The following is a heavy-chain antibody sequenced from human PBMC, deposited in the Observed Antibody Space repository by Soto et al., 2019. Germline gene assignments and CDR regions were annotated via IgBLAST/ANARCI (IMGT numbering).Heavy chain of an antibody. J-gene: IGHJ4*02. Sequence: SETLSLTCTVSGGSISSGGYYWSWIRQHPGKGLEWIGYIYYSGSTYYNPSLKSRVTISVDTSKNQFSLKLSSVTAADTAVYYCAKDLSVVVPAAWNLRGQGTLVTVSS. V-gene: IGHV4-31*03. CDR3: AKDLSVVVPAAWNL. D-gene: IGHD2-2*01. CDR2: IYYSGST. CDR1: GGSISSGGYY.